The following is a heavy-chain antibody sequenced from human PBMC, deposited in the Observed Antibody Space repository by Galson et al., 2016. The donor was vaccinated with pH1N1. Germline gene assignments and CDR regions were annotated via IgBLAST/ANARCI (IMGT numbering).Heavy chain of an antibody. V-gene: IGHV3-30*18. CDR3: AKDLLIPGMTPVINPDDY. CDR2: TSYDGSNQ. D-gene: IGHD4-17*01. J-gene: IGHJ4*02. Sequence: SLRLSCAASGFTFSSYSMNWVRQAPGKGLEWVAFTSYDGSNQYYADSVKGRFTISRDNSKNTLFLQMNGLRAEDTAVYYCAKDLLIPGMTPVINPDDYWGQGTLVTVSS. CDR1: GFTFSSYS.